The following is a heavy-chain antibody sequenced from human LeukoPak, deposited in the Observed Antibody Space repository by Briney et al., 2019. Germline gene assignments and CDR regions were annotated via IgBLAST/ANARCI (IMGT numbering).Heavy chain of an antibody. Sequence: ASVKVSRKASGYTFTGYYMHWVRQAPGQGLEWMGRINPNSGGTNYAQKFQGRVTMTRDTSISTAYMELSRLRSDDTAVYYCAREALWFGEFSDYWGQGTLVTVSS. J-gene: IGHJ4*02. CDR1: GYTFTGYY. CDR2: INPNSGGT. V-gene: IGHV1-2*06. CDR3: AREALWFGEFSDY. D-gene: IGHD3-10*01.